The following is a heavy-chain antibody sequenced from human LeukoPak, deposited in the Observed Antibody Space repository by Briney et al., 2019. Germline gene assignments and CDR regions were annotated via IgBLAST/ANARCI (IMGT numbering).Heavy chain of an antibody. D-gene: IGHD6-13*01. CDR3: AKGARQQLVGEMDY. V-gene: IGHV3-23*01. CDR2: FRGNGGTT. Sequence: GGALRLSCAASGVIFSNYVMNWVGQGRGKGLEWVSTFRGNGGTTHSAASVKGPFTITIHNSKNTLYLQMNLLSTEDTAVYHCAKGARQQLVGEMDYWGQGTLVTVSS. CDR1: GVIFSNYV. J-gene: IGHJ4*02.